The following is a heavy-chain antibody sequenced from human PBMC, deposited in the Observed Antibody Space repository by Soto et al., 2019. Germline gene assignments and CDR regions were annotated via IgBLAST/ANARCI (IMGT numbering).Heavy chain of an antibody. V-gene: IGHV4-59*08. Sequence: QVQLQESGPGLVKPSDTLSLTGTVSGGSISRYYWSWIRQPPGKGLEWIGSIFYSGSTNSNPSLKSRVTLSVDTSKNHFSLRLSSVTAAGTAVYYCAGRYRGGCDLGAQGTLVTVSS. J-gene: IGHJ5*02. CDR2: IFYSGST. D-gene: IGHD6-19*01. CDR1: GGSISRYY. CDR3: AGRYRGGCDL.